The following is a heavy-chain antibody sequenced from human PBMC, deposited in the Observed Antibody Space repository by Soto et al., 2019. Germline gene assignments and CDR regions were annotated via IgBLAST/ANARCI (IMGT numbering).Heavy chain of an antibody. V-gene: IGHV4-4*02. CDR1: GGSISSSNW. Sequence: SETLSLTCAVSGGSISSSNWWSWVRQPPGKGLEWIGEIYHSGSTNYNPSLKSRVTISVDKSKNQFSLKLSSVTAADTAVYYCARDQSSSGFGTQGWGQGTLVTVSS. CDR3: ARDQSSSGFGTQG. D-gene: IGHD6-6*01. J-gene: IGHJ4*02. CDR2: IYHSGST.